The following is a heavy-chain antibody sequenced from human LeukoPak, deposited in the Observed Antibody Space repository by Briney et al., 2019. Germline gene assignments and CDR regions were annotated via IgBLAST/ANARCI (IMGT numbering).Heavy chain of an antibody. CDR1: GGSISSGDYY. CDR2: TYYSGST. D-gene: IGHD2/OR15-2a*01. J-gene: IGHJ4*02. V-gene: IGHV4-30-4*01. Sequence: SETLSLTCTVSGGSISSGDYYWSWIRQPPGTGLEWIGYTYYSGSTYYNPSLKSRVTISVDTSKNQFSLKLSSVTAADTAVYYCAREGILTSPLDYWGQGTLVTVSS. CDR3: AREGILTSPLDY.